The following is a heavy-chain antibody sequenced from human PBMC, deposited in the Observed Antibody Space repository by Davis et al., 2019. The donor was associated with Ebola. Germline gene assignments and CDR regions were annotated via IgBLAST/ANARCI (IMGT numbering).Heavy chain of an antibody. J-gene: IGHJ6*04. CDR3: AKSGLSFGVVKYHYGMDV. V-gene: IGHV3-23*01. D-gene: IGHD3-3*01. Sequence: GESLKISCTDSVITFSSYAMTWVRQAPGKGLEWVSAISNNGVRAYYADSVKGRFTISRDNSKKILYLQMNSLRAEDTAVYYCAKSGLSFGVVKYHYGMDVWGKGTTVTVSS. CDR1: VITFSSYA. CDR2: ISNNGVRA.